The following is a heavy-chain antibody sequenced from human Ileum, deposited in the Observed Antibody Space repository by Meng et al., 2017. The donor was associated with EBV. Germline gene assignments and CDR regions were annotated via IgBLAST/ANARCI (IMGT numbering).Heavy chain of an antibody. J-gene: IGHJ4*02. D-gene: IGHD3-3*01. V-gene: IGHV4-39*07. CDR2: IYYNGTT. CDR1: GGSISSSSYY. CDR3: ASLEWPRWK. Sequence: QLQESGPGLVKPSATLSLTCTVSGGSISSSSYYWGWIRQPPGKGLEWIGTIYYNGTTYYNPSLKSRVTISVDTSKNQFSLKLSSVTAADTAVYYCASLEWPRWKWGQGTLVTVSS.